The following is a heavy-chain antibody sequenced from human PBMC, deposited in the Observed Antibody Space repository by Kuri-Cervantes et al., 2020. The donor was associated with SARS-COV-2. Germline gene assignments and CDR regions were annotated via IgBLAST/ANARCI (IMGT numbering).Heavy chain of an antibody. CDR2: ISAFNGNT. Sequence: ASVKVSCKASGYSFTSFGITWVRQAPGQGLEWMGWISAFNGNTNYAQKFRDRVALTTDTSTSIAYMEQRTLRSDDTAVYYCARLDAVVYFGMDVWGQGTTVTVSS. CDR1: GYSFTSFG. J-gene: IGHJ6*02. CDR3: ARLDAVVYFGMDV. V-gene: IGHV1-18*01. D-gene: IGHD5-18*01.